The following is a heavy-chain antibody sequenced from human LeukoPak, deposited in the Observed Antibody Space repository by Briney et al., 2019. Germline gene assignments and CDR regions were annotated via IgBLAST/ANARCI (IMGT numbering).Heavy chain of an antibody. CDR2: INPNSGGT. CDR1: GYTFTGYY. Sequence: EASVKVSCKASGYTFTGYYMHWVRQAPGQGLEWMGWINPNSGGTNYAQKFQGRVTMTRDTSISAAYMELSRLRSDDTAVYYCARTNTVAGLDYWGQGTLVTVSS. J-gene: IGHJ4*02. V-gene: IGHV1-2*02. D-gene: IGHD6-19*01. CDR3: ARTNTVAGLDY.